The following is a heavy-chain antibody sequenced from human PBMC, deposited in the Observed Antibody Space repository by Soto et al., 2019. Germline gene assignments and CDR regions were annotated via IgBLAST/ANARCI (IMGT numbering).Heavy chain of an antibody. V-gene: IGHV1-3*01. CDR2: INAGNGNT. CDR1: GYTFTSYA. CDR3: ARESMDGRGYSGYELPLEYYYYMDV. D-gene: IGHD5-12*01. Sequence: ASVKVSCKASGYTFTSYAMHWVRQAPGQRLEWMGWINAGNGNTKYSQKFQGRVTITRDTSGSTAYMELSSLRSEDTAVYYCARESMDGRGYSGYELPLEYYYYMDVWGKGTTVTVSS. J-gene: IGHJ6*03.